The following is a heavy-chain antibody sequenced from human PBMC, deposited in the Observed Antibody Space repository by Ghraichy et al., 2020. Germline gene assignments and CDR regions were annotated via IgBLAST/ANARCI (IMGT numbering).Heavy chain of an antibody. J-gene: IGHJ4*02. V-gene: IGHV3-23*01. CDR2: IGTSDDS. CDR3: AKNVPGRPFDY. Sequence: GGSLRLSCAASGFTFSNCALTWVRQAPGKGLEWVSTIGTSDDSYYADSVKGRFTVSRDNSKSTVYLQMTSLRADDTAVFYCAKNVPGRPFDYWGQGTLVIVSS. CDR1: GFTFSNCA. D-gene: IGHD6-6*01.